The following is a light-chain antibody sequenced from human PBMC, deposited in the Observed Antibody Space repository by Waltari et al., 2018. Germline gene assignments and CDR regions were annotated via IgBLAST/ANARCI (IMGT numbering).Light chain of an antibody. CDR1: QSVTSNY. J-gene: IGKJ1*01. CDR3: QQYAGSPRT. V-gene: IGKV3-20*01. Sequence: IVLTQSPGTLSLSPGERATLSCRASQSVTSNYLAWYQQKPGQAPRLLGHGVSSRATGIPDRFSGSGSGTDFTLTITRLEPEDSAVYYCQQYAGSPRTFGQGTKVEIK. CDR2: GVS.